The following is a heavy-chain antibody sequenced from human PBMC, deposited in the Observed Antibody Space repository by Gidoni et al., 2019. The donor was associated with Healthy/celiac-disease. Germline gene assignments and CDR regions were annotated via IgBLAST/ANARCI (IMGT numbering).Heavy chain of an antibody. D-gene: IGHD2-15*01. CDR2: IRYDGSNK. Sequence: QVQLVASGGGVVQPGGSLRLYCATSGSTFGSYGMHWVRQAPGKGLGWVAFIRYDGSNKYYADSVKGRFTISRDNSKNTLYLQMNSLRAEDTAVYYCAKDPARYCSGGSCYSGYFQHWGQGTLVTVSS. CDR1: GSTFGSYG. V-gene: IGHV3-30*02. CDR3: AKDPARYCSGGSCYSGYFQH. J-gene: IGHJ1*01.